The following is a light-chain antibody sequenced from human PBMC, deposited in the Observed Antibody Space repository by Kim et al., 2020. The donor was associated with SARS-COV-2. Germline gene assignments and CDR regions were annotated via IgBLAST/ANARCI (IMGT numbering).Light chain of an antibody. CDR3: QQYNSFIFT. CDR1: QSINSW. Sequence: DIQMTQSPSTLSASVGDRVTITCRASQSINSWLAWYQQKPGKAPKLLIYKASSLESGVPSRFSGSGSVTEFTLTISSLHPDDFATYYCQQYNSFIFTFGPGTQVDI. J-gene: IGKJ3*01. V-gene: IGKV1-5*03. CDR2: KAS.